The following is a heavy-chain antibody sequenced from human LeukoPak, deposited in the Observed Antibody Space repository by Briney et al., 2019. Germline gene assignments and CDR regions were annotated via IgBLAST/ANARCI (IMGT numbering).Heavy chain of an antibody. CDR1: GYTFTTYY. D-gene: IGHD2-15*01. V-gene: IGHV1-2*02. Sequence: ASVKVSCKTSGYTFTTYYMHCVRQAPGQGLEWMGWINPNSGGTDYAQKFQGRVTMNRDTSISTAYMELSRLRSDDTAVYYCARDRSHLGYCSGGSCYDPTDRVHFDYWGQGTLVTVSS. CDR3: ARDRSHLGYCSGGSCYDPTDRVHFDY. J-gene: IGHJ4*02. CDR2: INPNSGGT.